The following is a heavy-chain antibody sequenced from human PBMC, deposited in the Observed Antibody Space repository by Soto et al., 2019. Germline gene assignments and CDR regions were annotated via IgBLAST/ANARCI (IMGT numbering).Heavy chain of an antibody. Sequence: GASVKVSCKVSGYTLTELSMHWVRQAPGKGLEWMGGFDPEDGETIYAQKFQGRVTMTEDTSTDTAYMELSSLRSEDTAVYYCATDGRGSSYYGMDVWGQGTTVIVSS. D-gene: IGHD3-10*01. V-gene: IGHV1-24*01. J-gene: IGHJ6*02. CDR3: ATDGRGSSYYGMDV. CDR1: GYTLTELS. CDR2: FDPEDGET.